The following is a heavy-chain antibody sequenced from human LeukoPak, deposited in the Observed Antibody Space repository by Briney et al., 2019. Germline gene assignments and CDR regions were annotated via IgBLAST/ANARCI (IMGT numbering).Heavy chain of an antibody. CDR1: GYTFTSYG. CDR3: ARGSYYDISGYCHTPTNFDY. J-gene: IGHJ4*02. Sequence: ASVKVSCKASGYTFTSYGISWVRQAPGQGLEWMGWVSAHSGNTNYAQKYQDRVTMTTDTSTSTAYMELRSLRSDDTAVYYCARGSYYDISGYCHTPTNFDYWGQGTLVTVSS. D-gene: IGHD3-22*01. V-gene: IGHV1-18*01. CDR2: VSAHSGNT.